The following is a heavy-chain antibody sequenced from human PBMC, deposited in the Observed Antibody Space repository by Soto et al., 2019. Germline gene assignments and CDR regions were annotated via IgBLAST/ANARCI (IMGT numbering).Heavy chain of an antibody. V-gene: IGHV4-39*01. J-gene: IGHJ4*02. CDR2: VFYTGFT. D-gene: IGHD1-20*01. CDR1: CASIIGSYYY. CDR3: ATSQKGYNWNYFDH. Sequence: SETLSLTCAFSCASIIGSYYYWAWLRQSPGKGPEWIGSVFYTGFTSYNPSLESRVSVSVDTSKSQFSLKLSAVTAADTAVYYCATSQKGYNWNYFDHWGQGALVTVSS.